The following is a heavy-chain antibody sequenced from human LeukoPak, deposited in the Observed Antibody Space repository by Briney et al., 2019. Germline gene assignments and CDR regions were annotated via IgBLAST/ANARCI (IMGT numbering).Heavy chain of an antibody. V-gene: IGHV3-23*01. CDR2: ISGSGGST. CDR1: GFTFSSYA. D-gene: IGHD3-3*01. J-gene: IGHJ6*02. CDR3: VKESSGGPFYDFWSARSPYYGLDV. Sequence: GGSLRLSCAASGFTFSSYAMSWVRQAPGKGLEWVSAISGSGGSTYYADSVKGRFTISRDNSKNTLYLQMSSLRVDDTAVYYCVKESSGGPFYDFWSARSPYYGLDVWGQGTTVTVSS.